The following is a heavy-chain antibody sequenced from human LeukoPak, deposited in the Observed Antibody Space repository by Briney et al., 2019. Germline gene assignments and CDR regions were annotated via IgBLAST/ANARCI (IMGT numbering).Heavy chain of an antibody. V-gene: IGHV3-7*01. CDR3: ARGQHRVDYSNDGFDI. CDR1: GFTFSSYW. D-gene: IGHD2-2*01. CDR2: IKQDGSEK. J-gene: IGHJ3*02. Sequence: GGSLRLSCAASGFTFSSYWMSWVRQAPGKGLEWVANIKQDGSEKNYVDSVKGRFTISRDSAKNSLYLQMNSLRAEDTAVYYCARGQHRVDYSNDGFDIWGQGTMVTVSS.